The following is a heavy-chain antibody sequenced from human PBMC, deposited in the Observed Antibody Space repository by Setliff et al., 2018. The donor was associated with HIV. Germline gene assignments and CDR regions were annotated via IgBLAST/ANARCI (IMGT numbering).Heavy chain of an antibody. CDR2: IGTGGDT. V-gene: IGHV3-13*01. CDR1: GFIFSNHD. J-gene: IGHJ4*02. D-gene: IGHD5-12*01. Sequence: GGSLRLSCEASGFIFSNHDFHWVRQAPAKGLEWVAAIGTGGDTYYVDSVKGRFTISRENARNSLYLQMNSLRAEDTAVYYCARVNSGGYNYKSFFDYWGQGTLVTVSS. CDR3: ARVNSGGYNYKSFFDY.